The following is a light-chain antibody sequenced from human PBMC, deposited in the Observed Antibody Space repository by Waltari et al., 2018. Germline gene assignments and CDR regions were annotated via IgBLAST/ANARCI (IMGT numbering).Light chain of an antibody. V-gene: IGKV3-15*01. J-gene: IGKJ3*01. CDR3: QQYNNWPFT. CDR2: DTS. CDR1: QSVSNN. Sequence: EIVMTQSPATLSVSPGERATLSCRASQSVSNNLAWYQQKPGQAPRLLIYDTSTRATGIPARFSGSGSVTEFTLTISSLQSEDFAVYYCQQYNNWPFTFGPGTKVDIK.